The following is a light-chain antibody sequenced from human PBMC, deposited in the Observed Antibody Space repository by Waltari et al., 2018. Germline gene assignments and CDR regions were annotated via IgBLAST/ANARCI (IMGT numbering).Light chain of an antibody. CDR2: DAS. Sequence: ILLTQSPGTLSLSTGGRATLSCRASESVSADYLAWYQQKPGQSPRLLVYDASTRATGVPDRFSGSGTGTDFTLTISRLEPEDFAVYYCQQYGSLPWTFGQGTVVDIK. CDR3: QQYGSLPWT. CDR1: ESVSADY. J-gene: IGKJ1*01. V-gene: IGKV3-20*01.